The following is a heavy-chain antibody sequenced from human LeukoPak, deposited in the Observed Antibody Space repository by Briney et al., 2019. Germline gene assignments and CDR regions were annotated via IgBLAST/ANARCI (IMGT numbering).Heavy chain of an antibody. D-gene: IGHD6-13*01. CDR1: GYTFTSYD. CDR2: MNPNSGNT. Sequence: ASVKVSCKASGYTFTSYDINWVRQATGQGLEWMGWMNPNSGNTGYAQKFQGRVTMTRNTSISTAYMELSSLTSEDTAVYSCARAAIAAAGYYFDYWGQGTLVTVSS. CDR3: ARAAIAAAGYYFDY. V-gene: IGHV1-8*01. J-gene: IGHJ4*02.